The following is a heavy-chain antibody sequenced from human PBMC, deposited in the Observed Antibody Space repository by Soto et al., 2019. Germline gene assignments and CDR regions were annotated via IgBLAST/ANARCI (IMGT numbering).Heavy chain of an antibody. J-gene: IGHJ4*02. CDR3: AKDNNPPLLAAAGLSADHYPDY. CDR2: ISYDGSNK. V-gene: IGHV3-30*18. Sequence: GGSLRLSCAASGFPFSSYGMHLVRQSPGKGLEWVAVISYDGSNKYYADSVKGRFTISRDNSKNTLYLQMNSLRAEDTAVYYCAKDNNPPLLAAAGLSADHYPDYWGQGTRVTVSS. CDR1: GFPFSSYG. D-gene: IGHD6-13*01.